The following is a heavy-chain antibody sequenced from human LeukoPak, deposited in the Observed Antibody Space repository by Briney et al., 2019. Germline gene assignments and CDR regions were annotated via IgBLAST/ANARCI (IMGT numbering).Heavy chain of an antibody. CDR2: IYPGDSDT. D-gene: IGHD5-18*01. V-gene: IGHV5-51*01. CDR3: ARIMGAHRWILGTFPYFDY. CDR1: GYSFSSYW. J-gene: IGHJ4*02. Sequence: GESLKISCKGSGYSFSSYWIGWVRQMPGKGLEWMGIIYPGDSDTRYSPSFQGQVTISADTSISTAYLQWSSLKAPDTAMYYSARIMGAHRWILGTFPYFDYWGQGTLVTVSP.